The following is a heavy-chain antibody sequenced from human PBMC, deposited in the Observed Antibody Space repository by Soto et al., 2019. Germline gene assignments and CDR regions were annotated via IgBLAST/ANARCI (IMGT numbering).Heavy chain of an antibody. CDR2: IDPDSGDS. V-gene: IGHV1-2*02. J-gene: IGHJ4*02. CDR1: GYIFTGYY. CDR3: ARGPLE. Sequence: QVRLVQSGAEVKKPGASVKVSCKAFGYIFTGYYLHWVRQAPGQGLEWVGRIDPDSGDSDYSQKYHGRVTLTRDTAIDTDYMEVTRLTVDDTAIYYCARGPLEWGQGTPVTVSS.